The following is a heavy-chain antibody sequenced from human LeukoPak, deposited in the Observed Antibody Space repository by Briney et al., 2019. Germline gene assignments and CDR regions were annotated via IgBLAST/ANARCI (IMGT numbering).Heavy chain of an antibody. D-gene: IGHD5-12*01. CDR2: ISWNSGSI. Sequence: GGSLGLSCAASGFTFDDYAMHWVRQAPGKGLEWVSGISWNSGSIGYADSVKGRFTISRDNAKNSLYLQMNSLRAEDTALYYCAKISYSGYDDDAFDIWGQGTMVTVSS. CDR1: GFTFDDYA. V-gene: IGHV3-9*01. CDR3: AKISYSGYDDDAFDI. J-gene: IGHJ3*02.